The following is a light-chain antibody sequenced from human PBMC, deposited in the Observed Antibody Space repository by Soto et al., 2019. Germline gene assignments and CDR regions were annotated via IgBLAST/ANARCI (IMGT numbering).Light chain of an antibody. V-gene: IGKV1-27*01. CDR2: GAS. J-gene: IGKJ3*01. CDR3: QKYNSAPFT. CDR1: QGIFDY. Sequence: DIQMTQSPSSLSASVGDRVTITCRASQGIFDYVAWYQQKPGKVPKLLVFGASTLQSGVPSRFSGRGSGTDFTLTISRLQLEDVATYYCQKYNSAPFTFGPGTKVDIK.